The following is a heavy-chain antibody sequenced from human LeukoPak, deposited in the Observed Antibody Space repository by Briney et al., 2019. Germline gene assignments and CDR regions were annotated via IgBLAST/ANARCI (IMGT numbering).Heavy chain of an antibody. CDR2: MNPNSGNT. Sequence: AAVKVSCKASGYTFTIYDINWVRQATGQGLEWMGWMNPNSGNTGYAHKFQGRVTITRNTSISTAYMELSSLRSEDTAVYYCARGYCTSTSCHFDYWGQGTLVTVSS. CDR1: GYTFTIYD. CDR3: ARGYCTSTSCHFDY. D-gene: IGHD2-2*01. J-gene: IGHJ4*02. V-gene: IGHV1-8*03.